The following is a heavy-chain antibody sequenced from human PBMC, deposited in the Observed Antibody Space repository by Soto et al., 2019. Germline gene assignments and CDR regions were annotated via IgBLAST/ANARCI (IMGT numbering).Heavy chain of an antibody. J-gene: IGHJ3*02. V-gene: IGHV3-30-3*01. CDR2: ISYDGSNK. CDR3: ARDDYCGGDCYLKGGVDI. CDR1: GFTFSSYA. Sequence: QVQLVESGGGVVQPGRSLRLSCAASGFTFSSYAMHWVRQAPGKGLEWVAVISYDGSNKYYADSVKGRFTISRDNSKNTLYLQMNSLRAEDTAVYYCARDDYCGGDCYLKGGVDIWGQGTMVTVSS. D-gene: IGHD2-21*02.